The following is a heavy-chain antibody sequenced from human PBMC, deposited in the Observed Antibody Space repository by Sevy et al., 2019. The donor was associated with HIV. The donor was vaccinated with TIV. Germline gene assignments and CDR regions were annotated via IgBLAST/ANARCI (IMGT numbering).Heavy chain of an antibody. CDR2: FDPEDGET. V-gene: IGHV1-24*01. CDR1: GYTLTELS. D-gene: IGHD4-4*01. J-gene: IGHJ4*02. CDR3: ATTPHDYSNGDY. Sequence: ASVKVSCKVSGYTLTELSMHWVRQAPGKGLEWMGGFDPEDGETIYAQKFQGRVTMTEDRSTDTAYMELSSLRSEDTAVYYCATTPHDYSNGDYWGQGTLVTVSS.